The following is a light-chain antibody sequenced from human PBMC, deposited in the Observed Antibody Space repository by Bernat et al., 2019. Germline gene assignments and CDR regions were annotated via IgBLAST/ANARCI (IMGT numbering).Light chain of an antibody. J-gene: IGLJ1*01. CDR2: EDT. CDR3: SSFAGTRDP. Sequence: QSALTQPASVSGSPGQSITISCAGTSSDVGTYNFVSWHQQHPGKAPKLIMYEDTKRPSGVSDRFSGSNSRNTASLAISGLQAADEADYYCSSFAGTRDPFGARTWVTVL. V-gene: IGLV2-23*01. CDR1: SSDVGTYNF.